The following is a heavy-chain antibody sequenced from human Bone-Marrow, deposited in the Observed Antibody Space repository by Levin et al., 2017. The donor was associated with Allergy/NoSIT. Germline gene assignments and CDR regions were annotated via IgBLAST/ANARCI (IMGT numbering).Heavy chain of an antibody. Sequence: GESLKISCAASGFTFSSYSMNWVRQAPGKGLEWVSYISSSSSTIYYADSVKGRFTISRDNAKNSLYLQMNSLRAEDTAVYYCARDYYDSSGYYYSLGYWGQGTLVTVSS. V-gene: IGHV3-48*04. CDR1: GFTFSSYS. CDR2: ISSSSSTI. J-gene: IGHJ4*02. CDR3: ARDYYDSSGYYYSLGY. D-gene: IGHD3-22*01.